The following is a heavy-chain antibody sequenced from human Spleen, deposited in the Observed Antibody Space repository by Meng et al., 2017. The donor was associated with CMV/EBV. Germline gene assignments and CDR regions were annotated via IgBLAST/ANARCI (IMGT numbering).Heavy chain of an antibody. J-gene: IGHJ4*02. D-gene: IGHD5-18*01. Sequence: LSCAASGFTFSAYYLSWIRQAPGRGLEWVSYISSSGSTIYYADSVKCRFTISRDNAKNSLYLQMNSLRAEDTGVYYCARDSYSYTYWGQGSLVTVSS. V-gene: IGHV3-11*01. CDR1: GFTFSAYY. CDR3: ARDSYSYTY. CDR2: ISSSGSTI.